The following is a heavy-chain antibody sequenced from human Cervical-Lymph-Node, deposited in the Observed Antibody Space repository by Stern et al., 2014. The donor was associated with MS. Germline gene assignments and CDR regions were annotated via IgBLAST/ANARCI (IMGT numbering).Heavy chain of an antibody. Sequence: QLVQSGAEVKKPGESLKISCKGSGYSFTSYWIGWVRQMPGKGLEWMGIIYSGDSDTRYSPSFQGQVPIFAGQSLSTSYLQCCSLKASDTAMYYCARSGSSGCYLDYWGQGTLVTVSS. CDR1: GYSFTSYW. D-gene: IGHD6-19*01. V-gene: IGHV5-51*01. CDR3: ARSGSSGCYLDY. CDR2: IYSGDSDT. J-gene: IGHJ4*02.